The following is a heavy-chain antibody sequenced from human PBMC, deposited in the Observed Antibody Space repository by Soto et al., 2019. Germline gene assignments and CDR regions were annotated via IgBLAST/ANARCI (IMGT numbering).Heavy chain of an antibody. CDR3: ASQRDTAMVFDY. CDR2: INHSGST. V-gene: IGHV4-34*01. CDR1: GGSFNGYY. J-gene: IGHJ4*02. D-gene: IGHD5-18*01. Sequence: SETLSLTCAVYGGSFNGYYWSWIRQPPGKGLEWIGEINHSGSTKYNPSLESRVIVSVDTSKNQFSLKLSSVTAADTAVYYCASQRDTAMVFDYWGRGTLVTVSS.